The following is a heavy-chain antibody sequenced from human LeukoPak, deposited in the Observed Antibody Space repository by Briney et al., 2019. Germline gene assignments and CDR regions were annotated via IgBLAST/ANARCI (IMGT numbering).Heavy chain of an antibody. D-gene: IGHD3-10*01. Sequence: GGSLRLSCAASGFTFSDYYMSWIRQAPGKGLEWVSYISSSRNTIYYADSVKGRFTISRDNAKNSLYLQMNSLRAEDTAVYYCARDPVGWFGDLPDFWGQGTLVTVSS. CDR1: GFTFSDYY. V-gene: IGHV3-11*04. CDR2: ISSSRNTI. J-gene: IGHJ4*02. CDR3: ARDPVGWFGDLPDF.